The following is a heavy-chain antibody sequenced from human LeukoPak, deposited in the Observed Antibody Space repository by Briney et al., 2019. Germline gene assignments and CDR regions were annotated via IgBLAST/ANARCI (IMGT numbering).Heavy chain of an antibody. D-gene: IGHD2-15*01. CDR3: AKINLRGPVVAATVYDY. CDR2: IRYDGNNK. CDR1: GFTFSSYG. Sequence: PGGSLRLSCAASGFTFSSYGMHWVRQAPGKGLEWVAFIRYDGNNKYSADSVKGRFTISRDNSKNTLYLQMNSLRAEDTAVYYCAKINLRGPVVAATVYDYWGQGTLVTVSS. J-gene: IGHJ4*02. V-gene: IGHV3-30*02.